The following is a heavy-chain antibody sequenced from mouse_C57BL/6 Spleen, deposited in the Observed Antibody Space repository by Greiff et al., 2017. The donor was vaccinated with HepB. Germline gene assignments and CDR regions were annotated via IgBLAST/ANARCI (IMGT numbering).Heavy chain of an antibody. Sequence: EVKLMESGGGLVKPGGSLKLSCAASGFTFSDYGMHWVRQAPEKGLEWVAYISSGSSTIYYADTVKGRFTISRDNAKNTLFLQMTSLRSEDTAMYYCAREYYGSSYFDSWGQDTTLTVSS. CDR3: AREYYGSSYFDS. CDR1: GFTFSDYG. V-gene: IGHV5-17*01. D-gene: IGHD1-1*01. CDR2: ISSGSSTI. J-gene: IGHJ2*01.